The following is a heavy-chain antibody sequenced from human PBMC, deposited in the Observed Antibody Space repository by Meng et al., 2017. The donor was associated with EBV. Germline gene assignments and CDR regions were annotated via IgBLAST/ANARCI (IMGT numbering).Heavy chain of an antibody. J-gene: IGHJ4*02. Sequence: QVRVVETGAGVKKPGAAVKVSCKFSGGPFRYYAISWVRQAPGQGLEWLGGFLPRLGAPNYAQKFHGRVKITADESTSTHYMVLSSLRSEDTAIYFCASESGRGYTPDYWGQGTLVTVSS. D-gene: IGHD3-10*01. V-gene: IGHV1-69*01. CDR3: ASESGRGYTPDY. CDR2: FLPRLGAP. CDR1: GGPFRYYA.